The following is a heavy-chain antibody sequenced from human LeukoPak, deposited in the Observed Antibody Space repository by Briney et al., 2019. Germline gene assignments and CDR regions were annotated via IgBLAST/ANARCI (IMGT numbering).Heavy chain of an antibody. V-gene: IGHV4-4*02. CDR3: ARVNINSWHSCDY. J-gene: IGHJ4*02. D-gene: IGHD6-13*01. CDR1: GSSISSNNW. CDR2: IYHSGSP. Sequence: SETLSLTCAVSGSSISSNNWWGWVRQPPGKGLEWIGEIYHSGSPNYNPSLKSRVTISVDKSRNHFSLNLSSVTAADTAVYYCARVNINSWHSCDYWGQGTLVTVSS.